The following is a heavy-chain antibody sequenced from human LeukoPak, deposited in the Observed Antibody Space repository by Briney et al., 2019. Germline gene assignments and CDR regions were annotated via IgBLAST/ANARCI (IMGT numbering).Heavy chain of an antibody. J-gene: IGHJ4*02. CDR3: AKGGYYTQTSFDY. D-gene: IGHD3-3*01. CDR2: INSDGSST. CDR1: GFTLSSYW. Sequence: GGSLRLSCAASGFTLSSYWMHWVRQAPGKGLVWVSRINSDGSSTSYADPVKGRFTISRDNAKNMLYLQMNSLRAEDTAVYYCAKGGYYTQTSFDYWGQGTLVTVSS. V-gene: IGHV3-74*01.